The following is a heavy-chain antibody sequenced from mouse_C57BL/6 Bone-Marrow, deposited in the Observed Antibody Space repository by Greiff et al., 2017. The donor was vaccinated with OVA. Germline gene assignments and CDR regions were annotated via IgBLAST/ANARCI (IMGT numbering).Heavy chain of an antibody. J-gene: IGHJ1*03. CDR2: INPSTGGT. V-gene: IGHV1-42*01. CDR3: ASYYYGSSYDWYFDV. D-gene: IGHD1-1*01. Sequence: VQLQQSGPELVKPGASVKISCKASGYSFTGYYMNWVKQSPEKSLEWIGEINPSTGGTTYNQKFKAKATLTVDKSSSTAYMQLHSLTSEDSAVYYCASYYYGSSYDWYFDVWGTGTTVTAAS. CDR1: GYSFTGYY.